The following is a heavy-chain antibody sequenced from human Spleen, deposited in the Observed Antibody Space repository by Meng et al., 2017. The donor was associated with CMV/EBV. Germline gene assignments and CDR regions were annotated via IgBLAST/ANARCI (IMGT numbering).Heavy chain of an antibody. V-gene: IGHV4-34*01. CDR2: INHSGST. J-gene: IGHJ5*02. CDR1: GGSFSGYY. Sequence: AGYGGSFSGYYWSWIRQHPGKGLEWIGEINHSGSTNYNPSLKSRVTISVDTSKNQFSLKLSSVTAADTAVYYCARQLRHRGNWFDPWGQGTLVTVSS. CDR3: ARQLRHRGNWFDP. D-gene: IGHD3-10*01.